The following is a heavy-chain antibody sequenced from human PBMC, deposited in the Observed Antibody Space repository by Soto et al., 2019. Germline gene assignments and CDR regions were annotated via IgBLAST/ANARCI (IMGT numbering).Heavy chain of an antibody. J-gene: IGHJ6*02. D-gene: IGHD2-2*01. CDR3: AKLAGYCSGTSCYGHYAMDL. V-gene: IGHV4-34*01. CDR1: GGSFSGYY. CDR2: INHSGST. Sequence: SETLSLTCAVYGGSFSGYYWSWIRQPPGKGLEWIGEINHSGSTNYNPSLQSRLTISVDTSNNQFSLTLSSVTAADTAVYYCAKLAGYCSGTSCYGHYAMDLWGQGTTVT.